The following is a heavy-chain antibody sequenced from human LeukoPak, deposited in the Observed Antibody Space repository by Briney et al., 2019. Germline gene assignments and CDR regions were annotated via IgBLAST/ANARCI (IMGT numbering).Heavy chain of an antibody. J-gene: IGHJ4*02. V-gene: IGHV4-31*03. Sequence: PSETLSLTCTVSGGSISRGGYYWSWIRQHPGKGLEWIGYIYYSGSTYYNPSLKSRVTISVDTSKNRFSLKLSSVTAADTAVYYCARVDILTGYYENWGQGTLVTVSS. CDR1: GGSISRGGYY. D-gene: IGHD3-9*01. CDR3: ARVDILTGYYEN. CDR2: IYYSGST.